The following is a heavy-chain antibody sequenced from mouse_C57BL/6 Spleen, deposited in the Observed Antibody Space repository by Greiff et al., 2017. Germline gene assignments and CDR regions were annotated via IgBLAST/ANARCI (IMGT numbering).Heavy chain of an antibody. CDR3: ARGETGTVAIGG. J-gene: IGHJ4*01. Sequence: VQLQQSGPELVKPGASVKISCKASGYTFTDYYMNWVKQSPGKSLEWIGDINPNNGGTSYNQKFKGKATLTVDKSSSTAYMQLRSLTSEDSAVYYCARGETGTVAIGGWGQGTTVTASS. CDR2: INPNNGGT. D-gene: IGHD4-1*01. CDR1: GYTFTDYY. V-gene: IGHV1-26*01.